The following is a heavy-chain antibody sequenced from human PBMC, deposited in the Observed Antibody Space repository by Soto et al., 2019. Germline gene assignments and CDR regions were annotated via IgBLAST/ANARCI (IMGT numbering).Heavy chain of an antibody. CDR3: ARDKDRLQLGGNYYYILDV. V-gene: IGHV1-69*12. J-gene: IGHJ6*02. D-gene: IGHD1-1*01. CDR1: GGTFRTSA. Sequence: QVQLVQSGAEVKKPGSSVKVSCKASGGTFRTSAISWVRQAPGLGLEWVGGIMPVFRRPKYAQNFQDRVTITADESTSTAYMELSSLRSDDTAVYYCARDKDRLQLGGNYYYILDVWGQGTAVTVSS. CDR2: IMPVFRRP.